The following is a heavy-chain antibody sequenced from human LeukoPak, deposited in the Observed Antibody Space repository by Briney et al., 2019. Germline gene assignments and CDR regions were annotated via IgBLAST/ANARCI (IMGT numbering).Heavy chain of an antibody. CDR1: GLTFSNYW. Sequence: GGSLRLSCAASGLTFSNYWMTWVRQAPGKGLEWVADIKEDGSEKYYVDSVKGRFTISRDNAKNSLFLQMDSLRSEDTAVYYCATGGNWGQGTLVTVSS. CDR2: IKEDGSEK. D-gene: IGHD1-26*01. J-gene: IGHJ4*02. CDR3: ATGGN. V-gene: IGHV3-7*03.